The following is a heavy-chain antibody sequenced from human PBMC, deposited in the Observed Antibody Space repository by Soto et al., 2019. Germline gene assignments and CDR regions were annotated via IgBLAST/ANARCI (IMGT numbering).Heavy chain of an antibody. CDR1: GFIFSNFG. CDR3: ARDDIPGITVATYGLDV. D-gene: IGHD6-19*01. CDR2: IWYDGSNE. V-gene: IGHV3-33*01. Sequence: QVQLVESGGGVVQPGRSLRLSCAASGFIFSNFGMHWVRQAPGKGLEWVAVIWYDGSNEYYADSVKGRCTISKDNSKNMLYLQMNSLRAEDTAVYYCARDDIPGITVATYGLDVWGQGTTVTVSS. J-gene: IGHJ6*02.